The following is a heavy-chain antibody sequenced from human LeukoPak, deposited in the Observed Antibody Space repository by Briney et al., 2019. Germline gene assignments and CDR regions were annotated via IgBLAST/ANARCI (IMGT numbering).Heavy chain of an antibody. J-gene: IGHJ4*02. CDR3: ARDQEAFDY. Sequence: ASVKVSCKPSGYTFSDYYIHWVRQAPGQGLEWVGRINPNSGVTACAQKFQANVTMTRDTSTSTVHMELSGLRSEDTAVYYCARDQEAFDYWGQGTLVTVSS. CDR1: GYTFSDYY. CDR2: INPNSGVT. V-gene: IGHV1-2*06.